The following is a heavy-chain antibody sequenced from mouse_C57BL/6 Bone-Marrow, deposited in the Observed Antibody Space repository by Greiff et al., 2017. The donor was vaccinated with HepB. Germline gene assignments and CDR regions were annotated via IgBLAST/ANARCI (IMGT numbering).Heavy chain of an antibody. V-gene: IGHV2-2*01. J-gene: IGHJ4*01. CDR1: GFSLTSYG. CDR2: IWSGGST. CDR3: ARKTVPPYYYAMDY. D-gene: IGHD1-1*01. Sequence: QVQLKESGPGLVQPSQSLSITCTVSGFSLTSYGVHWVRQSPGKGLEWLGVIWSGGSTDYNAAFISRLSISKDNSKSKVFFKMNSLQADDTAIYYCARKTVPPYYYAMDYWGQGTSVTVSS.